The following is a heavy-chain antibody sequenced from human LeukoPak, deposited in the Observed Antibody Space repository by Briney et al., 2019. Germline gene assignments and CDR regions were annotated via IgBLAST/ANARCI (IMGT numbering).Heavy chain of an antibody. Sequence: SETLSLTCAVYGGSFSGYYWSWIRQPPGKGLEWIGEINHSGSTNYNPSLKSRVTISVDTSKNQFSLKLSSVTAADTAGYYCASGYSSSWYRLDYWGQGTLVTVSS. CDR3: ASGYSSSWYRLDY. V-gene: IGHV4-34*01. CDR1: GGSFSGYY. J-gene: IGHJ4*02. D-gene: IGHD6-13*01. CDR2: INHSGST.